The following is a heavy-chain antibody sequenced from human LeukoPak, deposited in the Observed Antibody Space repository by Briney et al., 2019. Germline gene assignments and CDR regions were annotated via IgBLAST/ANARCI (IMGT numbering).Heavy chain of an antibody. CDR1: GYTFTSYG. CDR2: ISAYNGNT. CDR3: ARSRTLTTVTTLGY. J-gene: IGHJ4*02. D-gene: IGHD4-17*01. V-gene: IGHV1-18*01. Sequence: ASVKVSCKASGYTFTSYGISWVRQAPGHGLELMGWISAYNGNTNYAQKLQGRVTMTTDTSTSTDYMELRSLRSDDTAVYYCARSRTLTTVTTLGYWGQGTLVTVSS.